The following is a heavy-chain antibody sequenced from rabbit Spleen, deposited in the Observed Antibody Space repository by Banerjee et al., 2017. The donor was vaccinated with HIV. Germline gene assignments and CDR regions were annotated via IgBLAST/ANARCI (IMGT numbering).Heavy chain of an antibody. CDR1: GVSFSGNSY. CDR3: ARDTSSSFSSYGMDL. Sequence: QEQLEESGGDLVKPGASLTLTCIASGVSFSGNSYMCWVRQAPGKGLEWIACIDTGSSAFTYFASWAKGRFTISKTSSTTVTLQMTSLTVADTATYFCARDTSSSFSSYGMDLWGPGPLVTVS. V-gene: IGHV1S45*01. CDR2: IDTGSSAFT. D-gene: IGHD1-1*01. J-gene: IGHJ6*01.